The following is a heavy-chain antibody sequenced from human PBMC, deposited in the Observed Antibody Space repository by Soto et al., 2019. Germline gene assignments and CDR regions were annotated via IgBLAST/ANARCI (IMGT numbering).Heavy chain of an antibody. CDR2: IIPIFGTA. CDR1: GGTFSSYA. V-gene: IGHV1-69*13. Sequence: AASVKVSCKASGGTFSSYAISWVRQAPGQGLEWMGGIIPIFGTANYAQKFQGRVTITADESTSTAYMELSSLRSEDTAVYYCARDSSGYCSGGSCYAYYYYGMDVWGQGTTVTVSS. CDR3: ARDSSGYCSGGSCYAYYYYGMDV. J-gene: IGHJ6*02. D-gene: IGHD2-15*01.